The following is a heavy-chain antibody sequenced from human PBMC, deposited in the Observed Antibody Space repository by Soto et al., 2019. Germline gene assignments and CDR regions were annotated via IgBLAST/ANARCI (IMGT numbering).Heavy chain of an antibody. Sequence: QSGGSLRLSCAASGFTFSSYGIHWVRQAPGKXLEWVALISYDGTDKYYADSVKGRFTISRDNSKNTLYLQMSSLGPEDTAVYYCVKERYAQLWLEDYGMDVWGQGTTVS. J-gene: IGHJ6*02. CDR1: GFTFSSYG. CDR2: ISYDGTDK. CDR3: VKERYAQLWLEDYGMDV. V-gene: IGHV3-30*18. D-gene: IGHD5-18*01.